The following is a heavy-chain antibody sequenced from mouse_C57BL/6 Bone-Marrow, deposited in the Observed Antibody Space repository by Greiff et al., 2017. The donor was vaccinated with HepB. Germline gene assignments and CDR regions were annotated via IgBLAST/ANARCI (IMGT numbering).Heavy chain of an antibody. CDR2: IRNKANNHAT. V-gene: IGHV6-6*01. J-gene: IGHJ1*03. Sequence: EVQVVESGGGLVQPGGSMKLSCAASGFTFSDAWMDWVRQSPEKGLEWVAEIRNKANNHATYYAESVKGRFTISRDDSKSSVYLQMNSLRAEDTGIYYCTRAYYYGSSYRYFDVWGTGTTVTVSS. CDR3: TRAYYYGSSYRYFDV. CDR1: GFTFSDAW. D-gene: IGHD1-1*01.